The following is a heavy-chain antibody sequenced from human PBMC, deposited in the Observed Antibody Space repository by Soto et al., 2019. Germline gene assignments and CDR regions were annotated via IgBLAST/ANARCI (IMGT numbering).Heavy chain of an antibody. CDR1: GGSISSGDYY. V-gene: IGHV4-30-4*01. CDR3: AREVFWSGPLFDY. D-gene: IGHD3-3*01. CDR2: IYYSGST. J-gene: IGHJ4*02. Sequence: PSETLSLTCTVSGGSISSGDYYWSWIRQPPGKGLEWIGYIYYSGSTYYNPSLKSRVTISVDTSKNQFSLKLSSVTAADTAVYYCAREVFWSGPLFDYWGQGTPVTVSS.